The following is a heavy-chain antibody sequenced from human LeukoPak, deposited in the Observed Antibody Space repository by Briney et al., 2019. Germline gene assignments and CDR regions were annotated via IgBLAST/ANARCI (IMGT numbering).Heavy chain of an antibody. CDR2: IHHSGGA. V-gene: IGHV4-34*01. J-gene: IGHJ6*02. Sequence: SETLSLTCAVYGGSFSGYYWSWIRQPPGKGLEWIGEIHHSGGAESKPSLKGRVTMSVDTSKNRFSLKLISVTAADTSVYYGARWQCSGANCYPHGMDVWGQGTTVTVSS. CDR3: ARWQCSGANCYPHGMDV. D-gene: IGHD2-15*01. CDR1: GGSFSGYY.